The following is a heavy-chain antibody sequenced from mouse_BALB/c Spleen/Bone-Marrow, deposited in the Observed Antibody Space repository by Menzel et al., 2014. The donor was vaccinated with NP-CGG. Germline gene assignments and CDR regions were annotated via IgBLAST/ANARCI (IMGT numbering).Heavy chain of an antibody. J-gene: IGHJ2*01. D-gene: IGHD3-2*02. CDR1: GFTFSSFG. Sequence: EVKLMESGGGLVQPGGSRKLSCAASGFTFSSFGMHWVRQAPEKGLEWVAYISSGSSTIYYADTLKGRFTISRDNPKYTLFLQMTSLRSEDTAMYYCARSRLRGYYFDYWGQGTTLTVSS. V-gene: IGHV5-17*02. CDR3: ARSRLRGYYFDY. CDR2: ISSGSSTI.